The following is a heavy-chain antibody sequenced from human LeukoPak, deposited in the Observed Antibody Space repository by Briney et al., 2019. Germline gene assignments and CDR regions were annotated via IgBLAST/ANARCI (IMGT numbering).Heavy chain of an antibody. D-gene: IGHD3-22*01. CDR3: ARHVVAVGFDY. CDR1: GFTFSSYT. CDR2: ITSSSSYI. J-gene: IGHJ4*02. V-gene: IGHV3-21*01. Sequence: GGSLRLSCAASGFTFSSYTMNWVRQAPGKGLEWVSSITSSSSYIYYADSVKGRFTISRDNAKNSLYLQMNNLRAEDTAVYYCARHVVAVGFDYWGQGTLVTVSS.